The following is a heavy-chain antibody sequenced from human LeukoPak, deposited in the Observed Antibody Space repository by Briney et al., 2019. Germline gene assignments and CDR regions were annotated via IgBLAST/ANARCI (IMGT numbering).Heavy chain of an antibody. V-gene: IGHV3-33*01. D-gene: IGHD2-15*01. J-gene: IGHJ3*02. CDR2: IWYDGSNK. Sequence: PGGSLRLSCAASEFTFSDYGMHWVRQAPGKGLEWVAVIWYDGSNKYHADSVKGRFTISRDNSKNMLYLQMNSLSAEDTAVYYCARAPRYCRGGSCYWSAFDNWGQGTMVSVSS. CDR3: ARAPRYCRGGSCYWSAFDN. CDR1: EFTFSDYG.